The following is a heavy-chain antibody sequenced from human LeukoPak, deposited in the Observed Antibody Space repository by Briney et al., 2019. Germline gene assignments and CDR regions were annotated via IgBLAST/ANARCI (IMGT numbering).Heavy chain of an antibody. V-gene: IGHV5-51*01. CDR2: IYPGDSDT. Sequence: KPGESLKISCKGSGYSFTSYWIGWVRQMPGKGLEWMGIIYPGDSDTRYSPSFQGQVTISADKSISTAYLQWSSLKASDTAMYYCARLTRGGPLFFSRLGAFDIWGQGTMVTVSS. CDR3: ARLTRGGPLFFSRLGAFDI. D-gene: IGHD1-14*01. J-gene: IGHJ3*02. CDR1: GYSFTSYW.